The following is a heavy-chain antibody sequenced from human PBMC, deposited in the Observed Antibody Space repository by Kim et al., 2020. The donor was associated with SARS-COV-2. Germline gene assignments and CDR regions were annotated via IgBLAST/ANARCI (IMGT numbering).Heavy chain of an antibody. V-gene: IGHV3-9*01. Sequence: VNGRFTIPRDNAKNSLYLQMNSLRADDTALYYCANDTRAMAYSYYYYMDVWGKGTTVTVSS. J-gene: IGHJ6*03. D-gene: IGHD5-18*01. CDR3: ANDTRAMAYSYYYYMDV.